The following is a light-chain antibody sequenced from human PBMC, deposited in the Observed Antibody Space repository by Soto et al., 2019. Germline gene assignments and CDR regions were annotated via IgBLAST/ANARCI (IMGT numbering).Light chain of an antibody. J-gene: IGLJ2*01. CDR3: QSYDSSLSDVV. Sequence: QSVLTQPPSVSGAPGQRDTISCTGSSSNIGAGFDVHWYQQLPGTAPKLLIYRNVNRPSGVPDRFSGSKSGTSHSLAISGLQTEDEADYYCQSYDSSLSDVVFGGGTKLTVL. V-gene: IGLV1-40*01. CDR2: RNV. CDR1: SSNIGAGFD.